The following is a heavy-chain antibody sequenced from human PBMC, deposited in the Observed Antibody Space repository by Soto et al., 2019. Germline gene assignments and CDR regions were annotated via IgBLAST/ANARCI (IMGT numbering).Heavy chain of an antibody. V-gene: IGHV3-30*18. CDR1: GFNFTNYG. D-gene: IGHD5-18*01. J-gene: IGHJ4*02. Sequence: LRLSCAVSGFNFTNYGMHWVRQAPGKGLEWVAAMSSDESDKYYADSVKGRFTISRDNFKNTLYLQMNSLRPEDTAVYYCAKDRPRGYSFGYYFDYWGQGTLVTVSS. CDR3: AKDRPRGYSFGYYFDY. CDR2: MSSDESDK.